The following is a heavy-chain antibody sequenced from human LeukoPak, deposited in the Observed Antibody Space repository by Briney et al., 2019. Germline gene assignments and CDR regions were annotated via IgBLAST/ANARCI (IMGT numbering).Heavy chain of an antibody. V-gene: IGHV1-3*01. CDR3: AREGGRGYGVSEIDY. CDR1: GYTFTSYA. J-gene: IGHJ4*02. Sequence: ASVKVSCKASGYTFTSYAMDWVRQAPGQRLEWMGWINAGNGNTKYSQKFQGRVTITRDTSASTAYMELSSLRSEDTAVYYCAREGGRGYGVSEIDYWGQGTLVTVSS. D-gene: IGHD5-12*01. CDR2: INAGNGNT.